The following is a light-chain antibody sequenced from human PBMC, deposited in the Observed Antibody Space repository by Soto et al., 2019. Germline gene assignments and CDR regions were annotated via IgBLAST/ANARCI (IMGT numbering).Light chain of an antibody. CDR3: LQDINYPWT. V-gene: IGKV1-5*03. Sequence: DIQITRSPSTLSGSVGDRVTSTCRASQTIRSWLAWYQQKPGKAPKLLIYKASTLKSGVPSRFSGSGSGTEFTLTISSLQPEDSATYYCLQDINYPWTFGQGTKVDIK. CDR1: QTIRSW. J-gene: IGKJ1*01. CDR2: KAS.